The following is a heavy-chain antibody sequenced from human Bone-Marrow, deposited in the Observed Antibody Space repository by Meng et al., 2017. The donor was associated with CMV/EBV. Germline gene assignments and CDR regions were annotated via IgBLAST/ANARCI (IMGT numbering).Heavy chain of an antibody. Sequence: GGSLKISCAASGFTFDDSNMHWVRQPPGKGLEWVSFITWDGGSRNYADSVKGRFTISRDNSKNSLFLQMNSLRADDTALYYCVKGGNDFWGWGQGTLVTVSS. J-gene: IGHJ4*02. V-gene: IGHV3-43*01. D-gene: IGHD3/OR15-3a*01. CDR3: VKGGNDFWG. CDR1: GFTFDDSN. CDR2: ITWDGGSR.